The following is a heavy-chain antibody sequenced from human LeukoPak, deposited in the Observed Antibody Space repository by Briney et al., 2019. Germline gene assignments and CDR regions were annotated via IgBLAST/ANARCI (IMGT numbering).Heavy chain of an antibody. V-gene: IGHV4-4*07. CDR1: GDSINSYY. J-gene: IGHJ3*02. CDR2: ISSSGST. D-gene: IGHD3-22*01. CDR3: ARGPYSYDSSGAFDI. Sequence: SETLSLTCTVSGDSINSYYWSWIRQPPGKGLEWIGRISSSGSTNYNPSLKSRVTISVDTSKNQFSLKLSSVTAADTAVYFCARGPYSYDSSGAFDIWGQGTMVTVSS.